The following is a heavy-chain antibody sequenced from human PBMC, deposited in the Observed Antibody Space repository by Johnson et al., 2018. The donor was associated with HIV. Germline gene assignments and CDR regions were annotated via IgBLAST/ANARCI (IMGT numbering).Heavy chain of an antibody. J-gene: IGHJ3*02. CDR1: GFTFCSYA. V-gene: IGHV3-30*04. D-gene: IGHD3-16*01. Sequence: QVQLVESGGGVVQPGRSLRLSCAASGFTFCSYAMHWVRQAPGKGLEWVAVISYDGSNKYYADSVKGRFTISRDNSKNTLYLQMNSLRAEDTAVYYCAREGEVGRAFDIWGQGTMVTVSS. CDR2: ISYDGSNK. CDR3: AREGEVGRAFDI.